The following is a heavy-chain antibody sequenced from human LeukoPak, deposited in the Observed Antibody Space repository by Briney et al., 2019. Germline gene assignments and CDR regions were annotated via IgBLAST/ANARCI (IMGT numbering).Heavy chain of an antibody. CDR2: ISYDGINK. D-gene: IGHD3-22*01. V-gene: IGHV3-30*03. CDR1: GFTFSSYG. J-gene: IGHJ4*02. Sequence: GGSLRLSCAASGFTFSSYGMHWVRQAPGKGLEWVAVISYDGINKYYADSVKGRFTVSRDNSKNTPYLQMNSLRAEDTAVYYCARDYYDSSGYYPWGYWGQGTLVTVSS. CDR3: ARDYYDSSGYYPWGY.